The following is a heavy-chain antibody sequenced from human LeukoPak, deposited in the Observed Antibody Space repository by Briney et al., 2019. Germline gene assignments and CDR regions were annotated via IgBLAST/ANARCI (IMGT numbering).Heavy chain of an antibody. V-gene: IGHV3-23*01. CDR1: GFTFSNTA. CDR3: VKRTMAGVLERRTYYFDY. CDR2: ISGSGLNA. J-gene: IGHJ4*02. D-gene: IGHD2-2*01. Sequence: PGGSLRLSCAASGFTFSNTAMSWVRQAPGKGLEWLSIISGSGLNAYYADSAKGRFTISRDNSKSTLFLQMNSLSAEDTALYYCVKRTMAGVLERRTYYFDYWGQGSLVTVSP.